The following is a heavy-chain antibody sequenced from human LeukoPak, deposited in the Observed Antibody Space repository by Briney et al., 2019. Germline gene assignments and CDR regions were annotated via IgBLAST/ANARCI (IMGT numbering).Heavy chain of an antibody. Sequence: PGGSLRLSCSASGFIVTNYYMTWVRQAPGKGLECVSILYSGGMTYYADSVKGRFTISADNSKNTVNLQMNSLRVGDTAIYYCARMFGGNYYGYYFDNWGQGSMLTVSS. J-gene: IGHJ4*02. D-gene: IGHD5-12*01. V-gene: IGHV3-53*01. CDR1: GFIVTNYY. CDR2: LYSGGMT. CDR3: ARMFGGNYYGYYFDN.